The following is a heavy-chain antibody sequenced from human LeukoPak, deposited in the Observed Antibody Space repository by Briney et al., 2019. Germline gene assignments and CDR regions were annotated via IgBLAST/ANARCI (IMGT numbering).Heavy chain of an antibody. D-gene: IGHD3-10*01. V-gene: IGHV4-34*01. CDR1: GGSFSGYY. CDR2: INHSGST. J-gene: IGHJ3*02. CDR3: ARGRGDAFDI. Sequence: KTSETLSLTCAVYGGSFSGYYWSWIRQPPGKGLEWIGEINHSGSTNYNPSLKSRVTISVDTSKNQFSLKLSSVTAADTAVYYCARGRGDAFDIWGQGTMVTVSS.